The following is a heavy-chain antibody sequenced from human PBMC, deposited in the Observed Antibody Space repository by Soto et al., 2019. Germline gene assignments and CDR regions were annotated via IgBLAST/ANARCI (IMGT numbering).Heavy chain of an antibody. CDR1: GFTFGGYD. J-gene: IGHJ5*02. CDR2: INPSGVST. CDR3: ARDNSESNSWSFDP. Sequence: QVQLVQCGAEVRRPGASVKVSCKASGFTFGGYDMHWVRQAPGQGREWMGLINPSGVSTNHAQKCQGSVTLTRDTSTSTVSMELSSLKSEDTAVYYCARDNSESNSWSFDPWGQGTLVTVSS. D-gene: IGHD1-26*01. V-gene: IGHV1-46*01.